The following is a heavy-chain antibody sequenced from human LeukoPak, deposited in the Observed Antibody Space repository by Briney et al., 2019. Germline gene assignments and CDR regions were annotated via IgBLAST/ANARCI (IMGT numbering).Heavy chain of an antibody. V-gene: IGHV4-59*01. CDR1: GGSISGYF. CDR3: ARTVGITMVRGVIWWFDP. D-gene: IGHD3-10*01. CDR2: IYSSGTT. J-gene: IGHJ5*02. Sequence: SETLSLTCTVSGGSISGYFWSWIRQPPGKGLDWIGYIYSSGTTYYNPSLKSRVTISVDMSKNQLSLRLTSVTAADTAVYYCARTVGITMVRGVIWWFDPWGQGTLVTVSS.